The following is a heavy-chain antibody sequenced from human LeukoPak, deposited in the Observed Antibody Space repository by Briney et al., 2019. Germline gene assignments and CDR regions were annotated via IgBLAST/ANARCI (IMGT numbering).Heavy chain of an antibody. J-gene: IGHJ4*02. V-gene: IGHV5-51*01. CDR2: IYPGDSDT. Sequence: GESLKISCKGSGYSFTSYWIGWVRQMPGKGLEWMGIIYPGDSDTRYSPSFQGQVTMSAAKSISTAYLQWSSLKASDTAMYYCARQSITMFRRPNDLDYWGQGTLVTVSS. CDR3: ARQSITMFRRPNDLDY. D-gene: IGHD3-10*01. CDR1: GYSFTSYW.